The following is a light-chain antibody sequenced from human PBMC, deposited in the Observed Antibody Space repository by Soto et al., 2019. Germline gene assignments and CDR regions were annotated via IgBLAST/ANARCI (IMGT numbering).Light chain of an antibody. CDR3: QQYQSYWT. J-gene: IGKJ1*01. V-gene: IGKV1-5*03. CDR1: QSISRQ. CDR2: QAT. Sequence: DIQMTQSPSTLSASVGDRVSITCRASQSISRQLAWYQQKPGKAPNLLIYQATNLGTGVPSRFTGSGSGTEFTLTISSLQPDDLATYYDQQYQSYWTFGQGTKVEVK.